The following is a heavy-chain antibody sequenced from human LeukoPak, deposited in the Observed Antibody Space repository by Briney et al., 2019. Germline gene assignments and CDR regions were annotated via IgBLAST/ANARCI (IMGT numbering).Heavy chain of an antibody. Sequence: GASVKVSCKASGYTFTSYYMHWVRQAPGQGLEWMGIINPSGGSTSYAQKFQGRVTMTRDTSTSTVYMELSSLRSEDTAVYYCARDLWYYYDSSGYYPYWGQGTLVTVSS. V-gene: IGHV1-46*01. J-gene: IGHJ4*02. CDR2: INPSGGST. D-gene: IGHD3-22*01. CDR3: ARDLWYYYDSSGYYPY. CDR1: GYTFTSYY.